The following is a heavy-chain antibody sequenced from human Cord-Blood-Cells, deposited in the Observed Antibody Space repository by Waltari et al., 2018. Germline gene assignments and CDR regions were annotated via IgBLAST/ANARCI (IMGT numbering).Heavy chain of an antibody. CDR2: INPNSGGT. CDR3: AIHLIAARPHYFDY. J-gene: IGHJ4*02. D-gene: IGHD6-6*01. V-gene: IGHV1-2*06. CDR1: GYTFTGYY. Sequence: QVQLVQSGAEVKKPGASVKVSCRASGYTFTGYYMHWVRQAPGQGLEWMGRINPNSGGTNYAQKFQGRVTMTRDTSISTAYMELSRLRSDDTAVYYCAIHLIAARPHYFDYWGQGTLVTVSS.